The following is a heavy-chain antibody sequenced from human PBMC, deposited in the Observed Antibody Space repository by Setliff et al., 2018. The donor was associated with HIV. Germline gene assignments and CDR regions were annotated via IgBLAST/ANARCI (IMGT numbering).Heavy chain of an antibody. J-gene: IGHJ4*02. Sequence: ASVKVSCKASGYAFTSYYIHWVRQAPGQGLEWMGMINRSGGTTNYAQKFQGRVTMTRDTSTSTVYMEVSSLRSDDTAVYYCARDRTHRSGWYGYFEYWGQGTLVTAPQ. CDR1: GYAFTSYY. CDR2: INRSGGTT. CDR3: ARDRTHRSGWYGYFEY. V-gene: IGHV1-46*01. D-gene: IGHD6-19*01.